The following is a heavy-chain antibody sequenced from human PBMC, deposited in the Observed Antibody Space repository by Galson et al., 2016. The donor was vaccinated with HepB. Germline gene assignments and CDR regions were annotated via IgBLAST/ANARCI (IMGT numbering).Heavy chain of an antibody. CDR2: IYYSGST. V-gene: IGHV4-31*03. CDR1: GDSISSGGYS. Sequence: TLSLTCTVSGDSISSGGYSWTWIRQHPGKGLEYIGYIYYSGSTYYNPSLKSRVTISVDTSKNQFSLRLSSVTAADTALYYCAGSSGNSEYHKILWGQGTLVTVSS. J-gene: IGHJ4*02. D-gene: IGHD2/OR15-2a*01. CDR3: AGSSGNSEYHKIL.